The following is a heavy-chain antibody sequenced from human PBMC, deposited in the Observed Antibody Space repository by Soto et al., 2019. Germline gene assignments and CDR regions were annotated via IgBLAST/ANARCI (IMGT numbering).Heavy chain of an antibody. CDR3: ARRARTATTNWGDFDV. CDR2: ISYSADKT. D-gene: IGHD1-26*01. CDR1: GFTFNTYV. Sequence: EVQLLESGGGLVQPGGSLRLSCAASGFTFNTYVMNWVRQAPGKGLEWVSTISYSADKTHYADSVKGRFTISRANSSHTLFLQMNSLRADNAAVYYCARRARTATTNWGDFDVWGQGTMVPVTS. V-gene: IGHV3-23*01. J-gene: IGHJ3*01.